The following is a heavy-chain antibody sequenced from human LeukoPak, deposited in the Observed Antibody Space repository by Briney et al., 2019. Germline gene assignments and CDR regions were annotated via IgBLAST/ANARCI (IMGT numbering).Heavy chain of an antibody. CDR1: GFTFSSYE. V-gene: IGHV3-48*03. J-gene: IGHJ3*02. D-gene: IGHD3-10*01. Sequence: GGSLRLSCAASGFTFSSYEMNWVRQAPGKGLEWVSYISSSGSTIYSADSVKGRFTISRDNAKNSLYLQMNSLRAEDTAVYYCARREYYYGSGSGWYAFDIWGQGTMVTVSS. CDR2: ISSSGSTI. CDR3: ARREYYYGSGSGWYAFDI.